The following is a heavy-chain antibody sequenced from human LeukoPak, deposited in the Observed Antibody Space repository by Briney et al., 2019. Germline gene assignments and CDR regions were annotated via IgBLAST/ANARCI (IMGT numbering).Heavy chain of an antibody. V-gene: IGHV1-3*01. CDR1: GYSFTNYV. J-gene: IGHJ4*02. CDR3: MRDDCGDTSYPGGY. D-gene: IGHD2-21*01. Sequence: GASVKVSCKASGYSFTNYVVHWVRQAPGQRPEWMGWIKAGNGDTKYSPNFQDRVTITRDTSANTVYVELSSLTSEDTALYYCMRDDCGDTSYPGGYWGQGTLVTVSS. CDR2: IKAGNGDT.